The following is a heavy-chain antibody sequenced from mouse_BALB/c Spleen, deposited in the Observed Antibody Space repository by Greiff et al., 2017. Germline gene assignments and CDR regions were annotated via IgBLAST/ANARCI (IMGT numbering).Heavy chain of an antibody. D-gene: IGHD2-2*01. V-gene: IGHV1-54*01. CDR1: GYAFTNYL. CDR2: INPGSGGT. J-gene: IGHJ3*01. CDR3: ARKLYGYDGAWFAY. Sequence: VQLQQSGAELVRPGTSVKVSCKASGYAFTNYLIEWVKQRPGQGLEWIGVINPGSGGTNYNEKFKGKATLTADKSSSTAYMQLSSLTSDDSAVYYCARKLYGYDGAWFAYWGQGTLVTVSA.